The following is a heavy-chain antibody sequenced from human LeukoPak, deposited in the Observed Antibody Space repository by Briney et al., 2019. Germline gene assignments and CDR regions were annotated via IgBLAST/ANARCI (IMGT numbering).Heavy chain of an antibody. CDR3: AKDGGLWVSAHWGDS. V-gene: IGHV3-53*01. CDR2: ITTGGPNT. Sequence: GGSLRLSCAASGFTVSSNYMSWVRQAPGKGLKWVSTITTGGPNTYYADSVKGRFTVSRDDSKNTLYLQMNSLRAEDTAVYYCAKDGGLWVSAHWGDSWGRGTLVTVSP. J-gene: IGHJ4*02. CDR1: GFTVSSNY. D-gene: IGHD7-27*01.